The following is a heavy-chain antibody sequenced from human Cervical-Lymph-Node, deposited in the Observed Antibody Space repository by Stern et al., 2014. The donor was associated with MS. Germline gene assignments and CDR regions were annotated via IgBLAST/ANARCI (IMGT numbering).Heavy chain of an antibody. Sequence: QVQLQESGPGLVKPSETLSLTCTVSGYSISSGYYWGWIRQPPGKGLEWIGTIYHSGSTYYNPSLKSRVTISVDTHKNQLSLQLSSVTAADTAVYYCAREEQQLVHGNWFDPWGQGTLVTVSS. V-gene: IGHV4-38-2*02. D-gene: IGHD6-13*01. J-gene: IGHJ5*02. CDR3: AREEQQLVHGNWFDP. CDR2: IYHSGST. CDR1: GYSISSGYY.